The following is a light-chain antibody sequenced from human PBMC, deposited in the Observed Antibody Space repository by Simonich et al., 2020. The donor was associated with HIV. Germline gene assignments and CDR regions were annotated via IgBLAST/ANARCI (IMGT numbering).Light chain of an antibody. J-gene: IGKJ1*01. CDR1: QSVLYNSNNKNY. CDR2: WAS. CDR3: QQYYITPHT. Sequence: DIVMTQSPDSLAVSLVERATINCKSSQSVLYNSNNKNYLAWYQQKPGQPPKLLIYWASTRESGVPDRFSGSGSETDFTLTISSLQAEDVAVYYCQQYYITPHTFGQGTKVEIK. V-gene: IGKV4-1*01.